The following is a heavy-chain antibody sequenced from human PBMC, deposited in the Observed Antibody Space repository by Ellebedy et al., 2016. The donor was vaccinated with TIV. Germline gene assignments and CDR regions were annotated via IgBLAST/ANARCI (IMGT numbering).Heavy chain of an antibody. CDR1: GVIFSKAW. CDR3: ARENSNYWFWDY. J-gene: IGHJ4*02. D-gene: IGHD4-11*01. V-gene: IGHV1-18*04. Sequence: GESLKISXAASGVIFSKAWMSWVRQAPGQGLEWVAWITPYNGNRNYAQTLQGRVTMTIDTSTSTVYLEVRSLRSDDTAVYYCARENSNYWFWDYWGQGTLVTVSS. CDR2: ITPYNGNR.